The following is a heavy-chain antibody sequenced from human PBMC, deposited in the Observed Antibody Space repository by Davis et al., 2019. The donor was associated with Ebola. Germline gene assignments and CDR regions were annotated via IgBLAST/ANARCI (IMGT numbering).Heavy chain of an antibody. CDR3: ATDLVGAAVYYYYGMDV. Sequence: SVQVSCKASGGTFSSYAISWVRQAPGQGLEWMGRIIPILGIANYAQKFQGRVTITADKSTSTAYMELSSPRSEDTAVYYCATDLVGAAVYYYYGMDVWGQGTTVTVSS. CDR2: IIPILGIA. CDR1: GGTFSSYA. V-gene: IGHV1-69*04. J-gene: IGHJ6*02. D-gene: IGHD1-26*01.